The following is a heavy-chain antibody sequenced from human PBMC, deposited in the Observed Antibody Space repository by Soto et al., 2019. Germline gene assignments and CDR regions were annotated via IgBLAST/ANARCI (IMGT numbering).Heavy chain of an antibody. Sequence: LTCTVSGFSFSIYGMHWVRQAPGKGLEWVALISHDSSIKYYGESVKGRFTISRDNSKNTLSLQMNSLRVEDTAVYFCAKSRIVATINFVYYGMDVWGQGTTVTVSS. J-gene: IGHJ6*02. CDR1: GFSFSIYG. CDR2: ISHDSSIK. V-gene: IGHV3-30*18. CDR3: AKSRIVATINFVYYGMDV. D-gene: IGHD5-12*01.